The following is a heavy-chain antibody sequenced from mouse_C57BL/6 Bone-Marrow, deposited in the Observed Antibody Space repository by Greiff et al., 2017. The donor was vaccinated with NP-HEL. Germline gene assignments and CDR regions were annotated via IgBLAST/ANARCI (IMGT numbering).Heavy chain of an antibody. D-gene: IGHD2-3*01. V-gene: IGHV1-81*01. J-gene: IGHJ1*03. Sequence: QVQLKESGAELARPGASVKLSCKASGYTFTSYGISWVKQRTGQGLEWIGEIYPRSGNTYYNEKFKGKATLTADKSSSTAYMELRSLTSEDSAVYFCARRRYDGFRYFDVWGTGTTVTVSS. CDR1: GYTFTSYG. CDR2: IYPRSGNT. CDR3: ARRRYDGFRYFDV.